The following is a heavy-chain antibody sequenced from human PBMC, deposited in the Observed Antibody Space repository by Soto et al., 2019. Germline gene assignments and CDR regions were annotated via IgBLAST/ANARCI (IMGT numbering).Heavy chain of an antibody. V-gene: IGHV1-2*02. J-gene: IGHJ6*02. CDR3: ARWRIAAVGGLYGMDV. D-gene: IGHD6-13*01. Sequence: ASVKVSCKASGYTFTGYYMHWVRQAPGQGLEWMGWINPNSGGTNYAQKFQGRVTMTRDTSISTAYMELSRLRSDDTAVYYCARWRIAAVGGLYGMDVWGQGTTVTVS. CDR1: GYTFTGYY. CDR2: INPNSGGT.